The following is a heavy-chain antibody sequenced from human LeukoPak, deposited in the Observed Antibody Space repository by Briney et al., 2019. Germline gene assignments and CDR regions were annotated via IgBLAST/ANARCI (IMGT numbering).Heavy chain of an antibody. J-gene: IGHJ3*02. Sequence: ASVKVSCNTFGYTFTGYYMHWVRQAPGQGLEWMGWINPNSGGTNYAQKFQGRVTMTRDTSISTAYMEVSRLRSNDTAVYYCAKSYDSSGYLPTGAFDIWGQGTMVTVSS. CDR2: INPNSGGT. V-gene: IGHV1-2*02. D-gene: IGHD3-22*01. CDR3: AKSYDSSGYLPTGAFDI. CDR1: GYTFTGYY.